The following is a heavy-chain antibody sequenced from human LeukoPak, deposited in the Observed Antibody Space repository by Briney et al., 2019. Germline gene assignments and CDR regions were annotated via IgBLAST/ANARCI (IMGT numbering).Heavy chain of an antibody. CDR2: IKSKTEGGTI. J-gene: IGHJ4*02. Sequence: GGSLRLSCAASGSTFSNAWMSWVLQAPKNGLEWVGRIKSKTEGGTIDYAAPVKGRFTISRDDSKYTLYLQMNSLKTEDTAVYYCTTGTGIATAGIGYWGQGTLVTVSS. D-gene: IGHD6-13*01. V-gene: IGHV3-15*01. CDR1: GSTFSNAW. CDR3: TTGTGIATAGIGY.